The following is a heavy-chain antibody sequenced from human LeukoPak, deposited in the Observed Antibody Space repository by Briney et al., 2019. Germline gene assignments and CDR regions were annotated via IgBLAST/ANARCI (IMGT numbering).Heavy chain of an antibody. CDR3: ARDGDYVAYYYYYMDV. CDR2: IKQDGSEK. D-gene: IGHD4-17*01. J-gene: IGHJ6*03. Sequence: GGSLRLSCAASGFTFSSYWMSWVRQAPGKGLEWVANIKQDGSEKYYVDSVKGRFTISRDNAKNSLYLQMNSLRAEDTAVYYCARDGDYVAYYYYYMDVWGKGTTVTVSS. V-gene: IGHV3-7*01. CDR1: GFTFSSYW.